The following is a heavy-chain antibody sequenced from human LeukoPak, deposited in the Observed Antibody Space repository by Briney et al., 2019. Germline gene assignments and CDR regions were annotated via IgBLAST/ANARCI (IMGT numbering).Heavy chain of an antibody. CDR3: ARGPYHWFDP. CDR1: GGSFSGYY. J-gene: IGHJ5*02. Sequence: SETLSLTXAVYGGSFSGYYWSWIRQPPGKGLEWIGEINDSGSTNYNPSLKSRVTISVDTSKNQFSLKLSSVTAADTAVYYCARGPYHWFDPWGQGTLVTVSS. V-gene: IGHV4-34*01. CDR2: INDSGST.